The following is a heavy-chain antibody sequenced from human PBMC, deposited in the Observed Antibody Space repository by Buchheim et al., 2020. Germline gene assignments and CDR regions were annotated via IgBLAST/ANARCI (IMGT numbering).Heavy chain of an antibody. CDR2: ISSDGRTT. J-gene: IGHJ4*02. Sequence: EVQLLESGGGLAQPGESLRLSCEATGLTFSSYAMSWVRQTPEKGLEWVSSISSDGRTTNSVDSVRGRFSRFTISRDNSKNTLYLQMNSLRAEDTAVYYCASDLNWDIFDHWGQGTL. V-gene: IGHV3-23*01. CDR3: ASDLNWDIFDH. CDR1: GLTFSSYA. D-gene: IGHD1/OR15-1a*01.